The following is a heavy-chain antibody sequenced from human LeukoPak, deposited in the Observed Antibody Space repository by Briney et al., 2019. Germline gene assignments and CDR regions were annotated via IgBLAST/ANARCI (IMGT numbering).Heavy chain of an antibody. J-gene: IGHJ4*02. Sequence: SETLSLTCTVSGGSISSYYWSWIRQAPGKGLEWIGYVYYSGSTNYNPSLKSRITVSVDTSKSQFSLKLTSVTAADTAVYYCARVTGYMIEDYFDYWGQGILVTVSS. CDR1: GGSISSYY. CDR3: ARVTGYMIEDYFDY. V-gene: IGHV4-59*01. CDR2: VYYSGST. D-gene: IGHD3-9*01.